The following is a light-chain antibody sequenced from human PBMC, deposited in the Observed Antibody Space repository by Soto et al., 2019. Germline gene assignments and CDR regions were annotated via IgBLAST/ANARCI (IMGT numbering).Light chain of an antibody. CDR1: SGHSSYA. CDR2: LNSDGSH. Sequence: QPVLPQSPSASASLGASVKLTCTLSSGHSSYAIAWHQQQPEKGPRYLMKLNSDGSHNKGDGIPDRFSGSSSGAERYLTIYSLQSEDEADYYCQTWGTGIQVFGGGTKVTVL. V-gene: IGLV4-69*01. J-gene: IGLJ2*01. CDR3: QTWGTGIQV.